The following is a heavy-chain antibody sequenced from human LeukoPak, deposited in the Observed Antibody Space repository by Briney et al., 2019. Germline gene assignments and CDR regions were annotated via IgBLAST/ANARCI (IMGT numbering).Heavy chain of an antibody. CDR3: AKYFRAESGNYDRSFDC. J-gene: IGHJ4*02. D-gene: IGHD1-26*01. CDR1: GFTFSDNC. Sequence: PGGSLRLSCAVSGFTFSDNCMSWVRQAPGKGLEWVANIKEDGSEKNYVDSVKGRFTISRDNDKNSLYLQINSLRAEDTDVYYCAKYFRAESGNYDRSFDCWGQGALVTVSS. CDR2: IKEDGSEK. V-gene: IGHV3-7*05.